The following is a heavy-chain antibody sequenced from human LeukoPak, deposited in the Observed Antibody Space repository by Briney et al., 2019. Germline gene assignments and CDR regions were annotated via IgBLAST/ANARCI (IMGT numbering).Heavy chain of an antibody. V-gene: IGHV3-23*01. Sequence: GGSLRLSCAASGFTFSSYAMSWVRQAPGKGLEWVSAISGSGGSTYYADSVKGRFTISRDNSKNTLYLQMSSLRAEDTAVYYCAKDPTTYYYDSSDLDAFDIWGQGTMVTVSS. CDR2: ISGSGGST. D-gene: IGHD3-22*01. CDR1: GFTFSSYA. CDR3: AKDPTTYYYDSSDLDAFDI. J-gene: IGHJ3*02.